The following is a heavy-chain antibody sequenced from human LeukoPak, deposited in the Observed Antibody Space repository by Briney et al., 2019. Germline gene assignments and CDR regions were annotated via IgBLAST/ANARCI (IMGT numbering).Heavy chain of an antibody. CDR3: VRDGIVGATPLDH. V-gene: IGHV6-1*01. CDR2: TYYRSKWYS. D-gene: IGHD1-26*01. CDR1: GDSVSSNSAF. Sequence: SQTLSLTCAISGDSVSSNSAFWNWIRQSPSRGLEWLGRTYYRSKWYSEYAESVKSRISINPDTSKNQFSLQLNSVTPEDTAVYFCVRDGIVGATPLDHWGQGTLVTVSS. J-gene: IGHJ4*02.